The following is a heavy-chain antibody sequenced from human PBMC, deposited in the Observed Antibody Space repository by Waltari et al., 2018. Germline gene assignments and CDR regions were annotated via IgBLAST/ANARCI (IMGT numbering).Heavy chain of an antibody. CDR2: IIPIFGTA. J-gene: IGHJ4*02. Sequence: QVQLVQSGAEVKKPGSSVKVSCKASGGTFSSYAISWVRQAPGQGLEWMGRIIPIFGTANYAQKVQGRVTITADESTSRAYMELSSLRSEDTAVYYCARDPCGGSCYYYFDYWGQGTLVTVSS. CDR1: GGTFSSYA. V-gene: IGHV1-69*13. D-gene: IGHD2-15*01. CDR3: ARDPCGGSCYYYFDY.